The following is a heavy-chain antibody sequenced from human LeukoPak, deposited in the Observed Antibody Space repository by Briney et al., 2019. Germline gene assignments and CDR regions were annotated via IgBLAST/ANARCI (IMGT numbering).Heavy chain of an antibody. V-gene: IGHV3-30*02. Sequence: GGSLRLSCAASGFTFSGYGMHWVRQAPGKGLEGVSFIRYDGSDKHYADSVKGRFTISRQNSKNTLYLQVNRPRAGDTAVYYCAAINIAQLPIRVYWGQGTLVTVSS. D-gene: IGHD5-24*01. CDR3: AAINIAQLPIRVY. J-gene: IGHJ4*02. CDR1: GFTFSGYG. CDR2: IRYDGSDK.